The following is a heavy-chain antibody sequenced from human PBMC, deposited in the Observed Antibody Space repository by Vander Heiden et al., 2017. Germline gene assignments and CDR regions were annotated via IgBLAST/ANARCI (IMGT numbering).Heavy chain of an antibody. CDR2: IKNKADGGTT. Sequence: EVQLVESGGGLVTPGGSLRLSCATPGFNFTNAWMSWVRHTPGKGLEWVGRIKNKADGGTTDYAPDVKGRFTVSRDDLKNMVYLQMNSLRTEDTAVYYCTTLAIFQHWGQGTLVTVSS. J-gene: IGHJ1*01. CDR1: GFNFTNAW. CDR3: TTLAIFQH. V-gene: IGHV3-15*01.